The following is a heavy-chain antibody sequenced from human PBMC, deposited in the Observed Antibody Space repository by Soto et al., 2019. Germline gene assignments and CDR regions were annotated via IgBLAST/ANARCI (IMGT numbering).Heavy chain of an antibody. CDR2: IYYSGST. D-gene: IGHD2-15*01. Sequence: PSETLSLTCTVSGGSISSGDYYWSWIRQPPGKGLEWIGYIYYSGSTYYNPSLKSRVTISVDTSKNQFSLKLSSVTAADTAVYYCARAEYCSGGSCSYNWFDPWGQGTLVTVSS. V-gene: IGHV4-30-4*01. CDR3: ARAEYCSGGSCSYNWFDP. J-gene: IGHJ5*02. CDR1: GGSISSGDYY.